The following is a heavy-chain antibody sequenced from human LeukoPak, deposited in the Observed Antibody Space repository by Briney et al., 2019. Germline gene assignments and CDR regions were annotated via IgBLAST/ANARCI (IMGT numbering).Heavy chain of an antibody. CDR3: ARGGYQLLYSPFDY. J-gene: IGHJ4*02. CDR2: ISYDGSNK. D-gene: IGHD2-2*02. CDR1: GFTFSSYG. V-gene: IGHV3-30*03. Sequence: GRSLRLSCAASGFTFSSYGMHWVRQAPGKGLEWVAVISYDGSNKYYADSVKGRFTISRDNSKNTLNLQMNSLRAEDTAVYYCARGGYQLLYSPFDYWGQGTLVTVSS.